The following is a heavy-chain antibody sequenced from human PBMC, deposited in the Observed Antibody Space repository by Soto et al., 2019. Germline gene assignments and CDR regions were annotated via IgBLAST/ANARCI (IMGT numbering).Heavy chain of an antibody. CDR3: ARERDGYNYEGDY. CDR2: ISSSGSTI. CDR1: GFTFSSYE. Sequence: PGGSLRLSCAASGFTFSSYEMNWVRQAPGKGLEWVSYISSSGSTIYYADSVKGRFTISRDNAKNSLYLQMNSLRAEDTAVYYCARERDGYNYEGDYWGQGTLVTVSS. V-gene: IGHV3-48*03. J-gene: IGHJ4*02. D-gene: IGHD5-12*01.